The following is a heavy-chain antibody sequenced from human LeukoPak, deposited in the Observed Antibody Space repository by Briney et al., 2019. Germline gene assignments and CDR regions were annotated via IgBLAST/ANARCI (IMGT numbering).Heavy chain of an antibody. CDR1: GFTFSSYG. J-gene: IGHJ6*03. CDR3: ARGRRLWGTYYYYMDV. CDR2: INHSGST. Sequence: PGGSLRLSCAASGFTFSSYGMSWVRQPPGKGLEWIGEINHSGSTNYNPSLKSRVTISVDTSKNQFSLKLTSVTAADTAVYYCARGRRLWGTYYYYMDVWDKGTTVTVSS. V-gene: IGHV4-34*01. D-gene: IGHD7-27*01.